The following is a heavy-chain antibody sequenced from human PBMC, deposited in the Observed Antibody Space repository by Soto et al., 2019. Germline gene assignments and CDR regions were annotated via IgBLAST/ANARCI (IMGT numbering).Heavy chain of an antibody. V-gene: IGHV2-5*01. D-gene: IGHD3-10*01. CDR3: AHPILLGGAFDY. J-gene: IGHJ4*02. CDR2: IYWNADK. Sequence: ESGPTLVNPTQTLTLTCTFSGFSLSTSGGGVGWIRQPPGKALEWLALIYWNADKRYSPSLRSRLTITKDTSKNQVVLTMTNMDPVDTATYFCAHPILLGGAFDYWGQGTLVTVSS. CDR1: GFSLSTSGGG.